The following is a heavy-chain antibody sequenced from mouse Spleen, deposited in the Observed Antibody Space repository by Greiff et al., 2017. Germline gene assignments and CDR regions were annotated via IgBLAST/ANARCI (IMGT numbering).Heavy chain of an antibody. V-gene: IGHV1S135*01. CDR2: IDPYNGGT. CDR1: GYAFTSYN. D-gene: IGHD1-1*01. Sequence: EVQLQQSGPELVKPGASVKVSCKASGYAFTSYNMYWVKQSHGKSLEWIGYIDPYNGGTSYNQKFKGKATLTVDKSSSTAYMHLNSLTSEDSAVYYCARSHYYGSSSWFAYWGQGTLVTVSA. J-gene: IGHJ3*01. CDR3: ARSHYYGSSSWFAY.